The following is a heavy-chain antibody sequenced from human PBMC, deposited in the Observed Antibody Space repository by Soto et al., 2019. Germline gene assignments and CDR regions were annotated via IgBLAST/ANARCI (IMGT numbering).Heavy chain of an antibody. CDR1: GFTFSSYD. J-gene: IGHJ6*02. D-gene: IGHD3-3*01. CDR3: ARDITILPNPRIYYYYGMDV. Sequence: GGSLRLSCAASGFTFSSYDMHWVRQATGKGLEWVSAIGTAGDTYYPGSVKGRFTISRENAKNSLYLQMNSLRAGDTAVYYCARDITILPNPRIYYYYGMDVWGQGTTVTVSS. V-gene: IGHV3-13*01. CDR2: IGTAGDT.